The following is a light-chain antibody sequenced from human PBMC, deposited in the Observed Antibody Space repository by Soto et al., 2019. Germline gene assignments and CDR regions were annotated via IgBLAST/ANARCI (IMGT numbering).Light chain of an antibody. J-gene: IGKJ5*01. CDR3: QQDNNGPPIT. V-gene: IGKV3-15*01. CDR2: GAS. CDR1: QSVSSN. Sequence: IVMTQSPATLSVSPGERATLSCRASQSVSSNLACYQKKPGQAPRLLIYGASTRATGIPARFSGSGSGTAFTLTLSSLQYEDFAVYYCQQDNNGPPITFGQGTRREIK.